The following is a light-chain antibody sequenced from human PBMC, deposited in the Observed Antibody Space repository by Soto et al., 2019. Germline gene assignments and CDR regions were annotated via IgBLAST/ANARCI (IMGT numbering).Light chain of an antibody. CDR3: QQYNSWPLT. CDR2: DTS. CDR1: RIVNSY. Sequence: DIVMTQSPATLSVSPGESATLSCRARRIVNSYLAWYQQKPGQAPRLLIHDTSTRATGIPARFSASGSGTEFTLTISTLQSEDLALYVCQQYNSWPLTFGPGTKVDI. V-gene: IGKV3D-15*01. J-gene: IGKJ3*01.